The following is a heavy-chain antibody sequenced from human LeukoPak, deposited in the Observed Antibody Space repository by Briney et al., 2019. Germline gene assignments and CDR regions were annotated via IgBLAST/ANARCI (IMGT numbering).Heavy chain of an antibody. CDR2: ISSSGSTI. V-gene: IGHV3-48*03. CDR1: GFTFSSYE. J-gene: IGHJ1*01. CDR3: ARGRTIFGSGLIPAEYFQH. D-gene: IGHD3-3*01. Sequence: GGSLRLSCAASGFTFSSYEMNWVRQAPGKGLEWVSYISSSGSTIYYADSVKGRFTISRDNAKNSLHLQMNSLRAEDTAVYYCARGRTIFGSGLIPAEYFQHWGQGTLVTVSS.